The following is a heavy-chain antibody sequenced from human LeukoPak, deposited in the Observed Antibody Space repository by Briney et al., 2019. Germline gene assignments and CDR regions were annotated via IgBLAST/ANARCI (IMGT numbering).Heavy chain of an antibody. V-gene: IGHV3-13*01. J-gene: IGHJ4*02. CDR1: GFTLGGHD. D-gene: IGHD5-18*01. CDR3: VREARGYHYTYFDY. Sequence: PGGSLRLSCTASGFTLGGHDMDWVRQTTGDGLEWVAAVSAGHHAFYAGSVKGRFTVSREDAKNSLYLQMNRLRAGDTAVYYCVREARGYHYTYFDYWGQGSLVTVSS. CDR2: VSAGHHA.